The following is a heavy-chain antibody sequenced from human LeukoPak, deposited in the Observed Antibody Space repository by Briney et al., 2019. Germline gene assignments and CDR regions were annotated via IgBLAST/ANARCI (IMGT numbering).Heavy chain of an antibody. J-gene: IGHJ6*02. D-gene: IGHD3-22*01. Sequence: PSETLSLTCTVSGGSISSGGYSWSWIRQPPGTGLEWIGYIYHSGSTYYNPSLKSRVTISVDRSKNQFSLKLSSVTAADTAVYYCACRYYYDSSGYYYPDYYYGMDVWGQGTTVTVSS. CDR1: GGSISSGGYS. V-gene: IGHV4-30-2*01. CDR3: ACRYYYDSSGYYYPDYYYGMDV. CDR2: IYHSGST.